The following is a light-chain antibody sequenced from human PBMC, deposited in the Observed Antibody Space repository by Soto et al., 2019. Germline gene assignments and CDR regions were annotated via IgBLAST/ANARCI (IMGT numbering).Light chain of an antibody. V-gene: IGLV2-14*01. J-gene: IGLJ3*02. CDR3: SSYTSSSTGV. CDR1: SSDVGGYNY. Sequence: QSVLTQPASVSGSPGQSITISCTGTSSDVGGYNYVSWYQQHPGKAPKLMIYEVRNRPSGVSNRFSGSKSGNTASLTISGLQAEDEADYYCSSYTSSSTGVFGGGTKVTVL. CDR2: EVR.